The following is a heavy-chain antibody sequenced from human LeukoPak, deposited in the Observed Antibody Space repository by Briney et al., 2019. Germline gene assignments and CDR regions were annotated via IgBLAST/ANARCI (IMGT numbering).Heavy chain of an antibody. J-gene: IGHJ4*02. CDR2: IYYSGTA. V-gene: IGHV4-39*01. CDR3: ARHTTYYFASGSYYNLPSVDY. D-gene: IGHD3-10*01. Sequence: PSETLSLTCTVSGGSISSYYWGWIRQPPGKGLEWIGSIYYSGTAYYNPSLKSRVTISVDTSKNQFSLKLSSVTAADTAVYYCARHTTYYFASGSYYNLPSVDYWGQGPLVTVSS. CDR1: GGSISSYY.